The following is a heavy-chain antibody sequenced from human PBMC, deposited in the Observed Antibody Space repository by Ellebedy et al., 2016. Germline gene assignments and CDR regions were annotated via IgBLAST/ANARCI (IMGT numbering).Heavy chain of an antibody. V-gene: IGHV1-2*02. J-gene: IGHJ6*03. D-gene: IGHD5-12*01. CDR3: AREGDIVAIADNYCYYMDV. CDR1: GYTFIAYH. CDR2: INTNSGGT. Sequence: ASVKVSCXASGYTFIAYHIHWVRQAPGQGLEWVGWINTNSGGTNYAQKFQGRVTMTRDTYIRTAYLELSRLRSDDTAVYYCAREGDIVAIADNYCYYMDVWGKGTTVTVSS.